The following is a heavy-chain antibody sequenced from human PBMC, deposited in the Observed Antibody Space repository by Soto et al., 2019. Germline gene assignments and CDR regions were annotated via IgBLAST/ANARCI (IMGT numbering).Heavy chain of an antibody. Sequence: QLQLQESGSGLVKPSQTLSLTCTVSGGSINSDGYSWSWIRQPPGKGLEWIGYIYNSGNTYYNPSLKSRVTIPIDRSKNQFSLKLSSVTAADTAVYYCAKGRYCSGGICYGDAFDIWGQGTMVTVSS. V-gene: IGHV4-30-2*01. CDR3: AKGRYCSGGICYGDAFDI. CDR1: GGSINSDGYS. J-gene: IGHJ3*02. CDR2: IYNSGNT. D-gene: IGHD2-15*01.